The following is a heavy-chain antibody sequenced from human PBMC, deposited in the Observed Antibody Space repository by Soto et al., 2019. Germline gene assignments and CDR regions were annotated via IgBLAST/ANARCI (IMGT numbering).Heavy chain of an antibody. D-gene: IGHD3-10*01. CDR3: ARIPSYYYFFFNDTASTELYTMDV. CDR1: GYRFANYR. Sequence: GASLKISCKGSGYRFANYRKGCVPSSACKRLEWMGMISPGDSGTRYSPSFQGQVTLSADQSISTAYLQVSSLKASDTAMYYCARIPSYYYFFFNDTASTELYTMDVWGQGTTVTVSS. V-gene: IGHV5-51*01. J-gene: IGHJ6*02. CDR2: ISPGDSGT.